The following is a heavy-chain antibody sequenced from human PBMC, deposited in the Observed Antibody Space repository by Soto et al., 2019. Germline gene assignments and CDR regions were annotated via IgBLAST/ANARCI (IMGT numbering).Heavy chain of an antibody. CDR2: IIPIFGTA. D-gene: IGHD6-13*01. V-gene: IGHV1-69*13. Sequence: SVKVSCKASGGTFSSYAISWVRQAPGQGLEWMGGIIPIFGTANYAQKFQGRVTITADESTSTAYMELSSLRSEDTAVYYCARTCGSSWFCYYYYGMAVWGQGTTVTVSS. CDR3: ARTCGSSWFCYYYYGMAV. J-gene: IGHJ6*02. CDR1: GGTFSSYA.